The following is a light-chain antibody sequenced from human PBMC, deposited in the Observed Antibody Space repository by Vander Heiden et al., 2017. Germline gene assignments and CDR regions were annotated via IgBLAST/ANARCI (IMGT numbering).Light chain of an antibody. CDR3: QQYSSYPAT. CDR2: KAS. CDR1: QSISTC. V-gene: IGKV1-5*03. Sequence: DIQMTQSPFTLSASVGDRVTITCRASQSISTCLAWYHQKPGKAPKLLIYKASTLESGVPSRFSGSGSGTEFTLTISSLQPDDFATYYCQQYSSYPATFGQGTKVQIK. J-gene: IGKJ1*01.